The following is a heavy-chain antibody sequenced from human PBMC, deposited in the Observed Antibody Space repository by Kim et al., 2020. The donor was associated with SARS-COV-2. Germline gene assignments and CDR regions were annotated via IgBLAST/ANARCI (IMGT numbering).Heavy chain of an antibody. J-gene: IGHJ4*02. CDR3: ARHGYYGSGSYYTFDY. D-gene: IGHD3-10*01. V-gene: IGHV4-39*01. Sequence: LKERVPVSVDTSKNQFSLKLSSVTAADTAVYYCARHGYYGSGSYYTFDYWGQGTLVTVSS.